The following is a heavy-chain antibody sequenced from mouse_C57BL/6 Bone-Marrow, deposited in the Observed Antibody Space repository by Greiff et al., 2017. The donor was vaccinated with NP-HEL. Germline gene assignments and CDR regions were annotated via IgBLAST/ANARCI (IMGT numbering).Heavy chain of an antibody. Sequence: QVQLQQSGPGLVQPSQSLSITCTVSGFSLTSYGVHWVRQSPGKGLEWLGVIWSGGSTDYNAAFISRLSISKDNSKSQVFFTMNSLQADDTAIYYCARSMMVWAYWGQGTLVTVSA. D-gene: IGHD2-3*01. CDR2: IWSGGST. CDR3: ARSMMVWAY. J-gene: IGHJ3*01. V-gene: IGHV2-2*01. CDR1: GFSLTSYG.